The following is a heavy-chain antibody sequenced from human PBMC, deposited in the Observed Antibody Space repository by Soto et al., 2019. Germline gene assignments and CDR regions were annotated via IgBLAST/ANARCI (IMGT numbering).Heavy chain of an antibody. Sequence: GGSLRLSCAASGFTFSSYGMHWVRQAPGKGLEWVAVISYDGSNKYYADSVKGRFTISRDNSKNTLYLQMNSLRAEDTAVYYCAKDPSALDYDFWTGYYYGMDVWGQGTTVTVSS. CDR1: GFTFSSYG. CDR3: AKDPSALDYDFWTGYYYGMDV. D-gene: IGHD3-3*01. CDR2: ISYDGSNK. V-gene: IGHV3-30*18. J-gene: IGHJ6*02.